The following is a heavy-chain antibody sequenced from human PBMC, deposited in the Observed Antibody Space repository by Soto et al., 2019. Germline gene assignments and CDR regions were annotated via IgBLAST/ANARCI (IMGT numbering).Heavy chain of an antibody. J-gene: IGHJ6*02. D-gene: IGHD3-10*01. V-gene: IGHV3-30*18. CDR1: GFTFSSYG. Sequence: ESGGGVVQPGRSLRLSCAASGFTFSSYGMHWVRQAPGKGLEWVAVISYDGSNKYYADSVKGRFTISRDNSKNTLYLQMNSLRAEDTAVYYCAKGPSAVVVLLWFGEGYGMDVWGQGTTVTVSS. CDR2: ISYDGSNK. CDR3: AKGPSAVVVLLWFGEGYGMDV.